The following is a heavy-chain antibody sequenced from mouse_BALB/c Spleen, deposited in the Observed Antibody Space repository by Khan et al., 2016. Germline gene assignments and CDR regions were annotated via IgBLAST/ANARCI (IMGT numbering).Heavy chain of an antibody. CDR3: ERKDRRGYFDD. CDR1: GYTFSSYW. Sequence: QVQLQQSGAELMKPGASVKLSCKATGYTFSSYWIEWVKQRPGHGLEWIGEILPGSGSTNYNEKFRGKATFTADTSSNTAYMQLSSLTSEDSAVQYGERKDRRGYFDDWGQGTTLTGSA. V-gene: IGHV1-9*01. J-gene: IGHJ2*01. CDR2: ILPGSGST.